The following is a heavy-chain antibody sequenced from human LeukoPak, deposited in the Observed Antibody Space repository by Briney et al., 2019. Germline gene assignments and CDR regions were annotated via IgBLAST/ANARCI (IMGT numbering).Heavy chain of an antibody. Sequence: PGGSLRLSCAPSGFIFSDYYMSWVRQAPGKGPEWVSYITDSVNEIYYADSVKGRFTISRDNAKNSLFLQMNSLRAEDTAVYYCARLSHYAFDMWGQGAVVTVSS. CDR1: GFIFSDYY. V-gene: IGHV3-11*01. CDR3: ARLSHYAFDM. J-gene: IGHJ3*02. CDR2: ITDSVNEI.